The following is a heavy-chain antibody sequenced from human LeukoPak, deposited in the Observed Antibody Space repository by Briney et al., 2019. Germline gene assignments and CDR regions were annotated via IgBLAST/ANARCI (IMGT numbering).Heavy chain of an antibody. CDR1: GGSISSYY. CDR3: ARHSRESPIHSSSAHFDY. J-gene: IGHJ4*02. Sequence: PSETLSLTCTVSGGSISSYYWSWLRQPPGKGLEWIGYIYTSGSTNYNPSLKSRVTISVDTSKNQFSLKLSSVTAADTAVYYCARHSRESPIHSSSAHFDYWGQGTLVTVSS. CDR2: IYTSGST. V-gene: IGHV4-4*09. D-gene: IGHD6-6*01.